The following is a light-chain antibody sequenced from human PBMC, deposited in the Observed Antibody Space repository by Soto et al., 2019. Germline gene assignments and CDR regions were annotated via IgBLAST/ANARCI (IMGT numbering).Light chain of an antibody. J-gene: IGKJ4*01. Sequence: DIVLTQSPDSLAVSLGERATSNCKSSQSVLYSSNNKNYIAWYQQKPGQPPKLLISWASTRESGVPDRFSGSGSGTDFTLTVSSLQAEYMAVYYCQQYYSAPFTFGGGTKVEIK. CDR2: WAS. V-gene: IGKV4-1*01. CDR1: QSVLYSSNNKNY. CDR3: QQYYSAPFT.